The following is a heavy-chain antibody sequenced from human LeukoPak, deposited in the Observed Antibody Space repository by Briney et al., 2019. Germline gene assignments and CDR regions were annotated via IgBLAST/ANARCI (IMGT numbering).Heavy chain of an antibody. V-gene: IGHV4-34*01. Sequence: SETLSLTCAVYGGSFSGYYWSWIRQPPGKGLEWIGEINHSGSTNYNPSLKSRVTISVDTSKNQFSLKLSSVTAADTAVYYCARRGLFKRIAVAGTKTPWFDPWGQGTLVTVSS. CDR1: GGSFSGYY. D-gene: IGHD6-19*01. J-gene: IGHJ5*02. CDR3: ARRGLFKRIAVAGTKTPWFDP. CDR2: INHSGST.